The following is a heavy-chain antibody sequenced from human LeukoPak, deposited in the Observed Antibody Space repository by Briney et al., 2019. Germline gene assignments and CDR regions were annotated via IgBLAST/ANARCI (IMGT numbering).Heavy chain of an antibody. Sequence: GGSLRLSCAASGFTFSSSAMSWVRQAPGKGLEWVSTVSGSGSGTYYADSVKGRFTISRDNSKNTLYLQMNSLRAEDTAVYYCAKRGQWRAKYEYFDYWGQGTLVTVSS. J-gene: IGHJ4*02. CDR1: GFTFSSSA. D-gene: IGHD6-19*01. CDR3: AKRGQWRAKYEYFDY. V-gene: IGHV3-23*01. CDR2: VSGSGSGT.